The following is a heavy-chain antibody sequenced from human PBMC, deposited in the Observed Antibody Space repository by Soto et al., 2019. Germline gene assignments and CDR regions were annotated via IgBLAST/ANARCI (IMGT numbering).Heavy chain of an antibody. Sequence: LRLSCAASGFTFSSYAMHWVRQAPGKGLEWVAVISYDGGNKYYADSVRGRFTISRDNSKNTLYLQMNSLRAEDTAVYYCARVRGYGPYYYYGMDVWGQGTTVTVSS. V-gene: IGHV3-30-3*01. D-gene: IGHD6-25*01. CDR3: ARVRGYGPYYYYGMDV. CDR1: GFTFSSYA. J-gene: IGHJ6*02. CDR2: ISYDGGNK.